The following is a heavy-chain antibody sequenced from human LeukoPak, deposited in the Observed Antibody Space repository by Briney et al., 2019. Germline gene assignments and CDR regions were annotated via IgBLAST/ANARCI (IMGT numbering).Heavy chain of an antibody. Sequence: SETLSLTCTVSGGSISSSSYYWGWIRQPPGKGLERIGSIYYSGSTYYNPSLKSRVTISVDTSKNQFSLKLSSVTAADTAVYYCARHPLSRYDSSGYYYDYWGQGTLVTVSS. J-gene: IGHJ4*02. V-gene: IGHV4-39*01. CDR2: IYYSGST. CDR3: ARHPLSRYDSSGYYYDY. CDR1: GGSISSSSYY. D-gene: IGHD3-22*01.